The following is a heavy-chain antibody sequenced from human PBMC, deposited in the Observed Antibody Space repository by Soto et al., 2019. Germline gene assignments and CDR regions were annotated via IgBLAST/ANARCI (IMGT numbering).Heavy chain of an antibody. V-gene: IGHV4-34*01. CDR2: INHSGST. J-gene: IGHJ3*02. D-gene: IGHD2-2*01. CDR1: GGSFSGYY. Sequence: QVQLQQWGAGLLKPSETLSLTCAVYGGSFSGYYWTWIRQTPGKGLEWIGEINHSGSTNYKPSLKSRVSISADTSKKRFSLNLTSVTAADTAVYYCARGECSSNYCFTRWALDIWGQGTVVTVSS. CDR3: ARGECSSNYCFTRWALDI.